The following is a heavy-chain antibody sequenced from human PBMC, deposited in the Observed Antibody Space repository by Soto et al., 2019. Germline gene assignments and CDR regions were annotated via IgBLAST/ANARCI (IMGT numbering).Heavy chain of an antibody. D-gene: IGHD5-18*01. CDR1: GGSISSGGYY. V-gene: IGHV4-31*03. CDR3: ARDARGYSYYNWFDP. CDR2: IYYSGST. Sequence: QVQLQESGPGLVKPSQTLSLTCTVSGGSISSGGYYWSWIRQHPGKGLEWIGYIYYSGSTYYSPSVKSRVTISVDTSKNQFSLKLSSVTAADTAVYYCARDARGYSYYNWFDPWGQGTLVTVSS. J-gene: IGHJ5*02.